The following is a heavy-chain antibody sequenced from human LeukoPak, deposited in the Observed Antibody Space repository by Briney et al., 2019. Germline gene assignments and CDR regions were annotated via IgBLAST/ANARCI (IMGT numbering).Heavy chain of an antibody. Sequence: PGGSLRLSSAASGFTFSSYWMHWVRQTPGKGLVWVSHINGDGSSTNYADSVKGRFTISRDNAKSTLYLQMNSLSVEDTAVYYCARDNAGVDYWGQGALVTVPS. CDR2: INGDGSST. CDR1: GFTFSSYW. J-gene: IGHJ4*02. V-gene: IGHV3-74*01. CDR3: ARDNAGVDY.